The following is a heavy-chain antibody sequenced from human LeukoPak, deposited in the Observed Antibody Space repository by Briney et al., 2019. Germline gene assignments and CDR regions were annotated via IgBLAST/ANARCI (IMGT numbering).Heavy chain of an antibody. V-gene: IGHV3-48*04. CDR3: ARDLNIYCSSTSCSERLRKGGWFDP. Sequence: GGSLRLSCAASGFTFSTYAMTWVRQAPGKGLEWVSGISTSGDRTYYADSVKGRFTISRDNAKNSLYLQMNSLRAEDTAVYYCARDLNIYCSSTSCSERLRKGGWFDPWGQGTLVTVSS. J-gene: IGHJ5*02. D-gene: IGHD2-2*01. CDR2: ISTSGDRT. CDR1: GFTFSTYA.